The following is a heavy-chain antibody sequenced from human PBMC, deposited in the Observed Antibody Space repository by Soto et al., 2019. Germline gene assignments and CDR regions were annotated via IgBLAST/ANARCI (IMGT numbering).Heavy chain of an antibody. J-gene: IGHJ5*02. Sequence: GASVKVSCKASGGTFSSYAISWVRQAPGQGLEWMGGIIPIFGTANYAQKFQGRVTITADESTSTAYMELSSLRSEDTAVYYCARDGLTYYYDSSGYPNWFDPWGQGTLVTVSS. CDR2: IIPIFGTA. V-gene: IGHV1-69*13. CDR1: GGTFSSYA. CDR3: ARDGLTYYYDSSGYPNWFDP. D-gene: IGHD3-22*01.